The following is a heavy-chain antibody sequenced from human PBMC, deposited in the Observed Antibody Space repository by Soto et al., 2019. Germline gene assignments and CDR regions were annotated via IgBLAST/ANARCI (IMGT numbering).Heavy chain of an antibody. CDR3: SKDRGRWPLPSY. Sequence: EVQLLESGGGLVQPGGSLRLSCAASGFTFSSYAMSWVRQAPGKGLEWVSAISGSGGSTYYADSVKGRFTISRDNSKNTLYLQTNSLRAEDTAVYYCSKDRGRWPLPSYWGQGTVVTVSS. CDR2: ISGSGGST. V-gene: IGHV3-23*01. D-gene: IGHD1-26*01. CDR1: GFTFSSYA. J-gene: IGHJ4*02.